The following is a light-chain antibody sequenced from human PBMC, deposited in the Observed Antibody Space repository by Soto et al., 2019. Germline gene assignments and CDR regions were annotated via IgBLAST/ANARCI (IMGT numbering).Light chain of an antibody. J-gene: IGLJ2*01. CDR1: SSDVGGYNY. Sequence: QSALTQPASVSGSPGQSITISCTGTSSDVGGYNYVSWYQQHPGKAPKLMIYDVSYRPSGVSNRFSGSKSGNTASLTISGLQAEDEAEYFCSSFTTSNTVVFGGGTKVTVL. V-gene: IGLV2-14*01. CDR2: DVS. CDR3: SSFTTSNTVV.